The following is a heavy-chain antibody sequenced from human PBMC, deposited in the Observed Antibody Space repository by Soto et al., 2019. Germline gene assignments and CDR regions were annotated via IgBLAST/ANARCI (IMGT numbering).Heavy chain of an antibody. J-gene: IGHJ4*02. CDR1: GGSVSSYF. V-gene: IGHV4-59*08. CDR3: ARGSTGYSSSWYRY. D-gene: IGHD6-13*01. Sequence: SETLSLTCTVSGGSVSSYFWTWIRQPPGKALEWIADVSYSGTANYNPSLKSRVTISVDTSKSQLSLTLSSVTATDTAVYYCARGSTGYSSSWYRYWGQGTLVTVSS. CDR2: VSYSGTA.